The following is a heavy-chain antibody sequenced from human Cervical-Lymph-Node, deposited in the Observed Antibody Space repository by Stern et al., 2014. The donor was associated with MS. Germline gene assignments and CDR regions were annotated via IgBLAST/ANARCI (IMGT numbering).Heavy chain of an antibody. D-gene: IGHD3-22*01. CDR3: ARRAVVPGTNLRLFDF. CDR1: GYLFTNYY. V-gene: IGHV5-51*03. Sequence: EVQLVQSGAEVKKPGESLKISCQTSGYLFTNYYIAWVRQMPGKGLEWMGMIFPGDSDTRYSPSFQGQVTISVDRSISTAYLQWSSLRASDTARYYCARRAVVPGTNLRLFDFWGQGTLVTVPS. CDR2: IFPGDSDT. J-gene: IGHJ4*02.